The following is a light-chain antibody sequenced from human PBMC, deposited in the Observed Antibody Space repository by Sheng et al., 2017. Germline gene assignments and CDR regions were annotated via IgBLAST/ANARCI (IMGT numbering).Light chain of an antibody. V-gene: IGKV1-27*01. CDR3: QKYISAPWT. CDR2: AAS. J-gene: IGKJ1*01. Sequence: DIQMTQSPSSLSASVGDRVTITCRTSEGISNYLAWYQQKPGKVPKLLIYAASTLQSGVPSRFSGSRSGTEFTLTISALQPEDVATYYCQKYISAPWTFGQGTEGGN. CDR1: EGISNY.